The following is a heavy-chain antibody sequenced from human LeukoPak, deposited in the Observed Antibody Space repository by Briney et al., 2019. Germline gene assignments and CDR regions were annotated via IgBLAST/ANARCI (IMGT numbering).Heavy chain of an antibody. Sequence: GGSLRLSCAASGFTFSSAWMSWVRQAPGKGLEWVGRIKSKTDGGTTDYAAPVKGRFTISRDDSKNTLYLQMNSLKTEDTAVYYCPPASITMVRGVMDLDYWGQGTLVTSSS. V-gene: IGHV3-15*01. CDR2: IKSKTDGGTT. CDR1: GFTFSSAW. CDR3: PPASITMVRGVMDLDY. D-gene: IGHD3-10*01. J-gene: IGHJ4*02.